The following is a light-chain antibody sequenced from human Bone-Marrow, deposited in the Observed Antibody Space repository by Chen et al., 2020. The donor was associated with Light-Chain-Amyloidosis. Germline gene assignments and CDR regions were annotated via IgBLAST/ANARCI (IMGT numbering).Light chain of an antibody. CDR1: NIGSTS. V-gene: IGLV3-21*02. Sequence: SYVLTQPSSVSVAPGQTATIACGGNNIGSTSVHWYQQTPGQAPLLVVYDDRDRPSGIPERLSGSNSGNTATLTISRVEAGDGADYYFQVWDRGSDRPVFGGGTNLTVL. J-gene: IGLJ3*02. CDR3: QVWDRGSDRPV. CDR2: DDR.